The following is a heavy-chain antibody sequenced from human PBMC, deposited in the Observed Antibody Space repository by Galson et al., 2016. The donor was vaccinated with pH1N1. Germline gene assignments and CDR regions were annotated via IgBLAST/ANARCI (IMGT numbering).Heavy chain of an antibody. Sequence: PALVTPTQTLKLTCTFSGFSLSTFGVRVSWIRQSPGKALEWLARIDWDDEKFYSPSLKTRLTISKDTSKDQVVLTMTNMDPVDTGTYYCARMGVASGSRYYYGMDVWGQGTTVTVSS. CDR1: GFSLSTFGVR. CDR2: IDWDDEK. CDR3: ARMGVASGSRYYYGMDV. J-gene: IGHJ6*02. V-gene: IGHV2-70*04. D-gene: IGHD3-10*01.